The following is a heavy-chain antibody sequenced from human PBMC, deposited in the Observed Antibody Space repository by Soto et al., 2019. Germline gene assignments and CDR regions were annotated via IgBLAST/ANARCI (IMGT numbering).Heavy chain of an antibody. CDR1: GGSISSYY. J-gene: IGHJ4*02. Sequence: SETLSLTCTVSGGSISSYYWGWIRQPPGKGLEWIGSIYYSGSTYYNPSLKSRVTISVDTSKNQFSLKLSSVTAADTAVYYCARNYDILTGYLYWGQGTLVTVSS. D-gene: IGHD3-9*01. V-gene: IGHV4-39*01. CDR3: ARNYDILTGYLY. CDR2: IYYSGST.